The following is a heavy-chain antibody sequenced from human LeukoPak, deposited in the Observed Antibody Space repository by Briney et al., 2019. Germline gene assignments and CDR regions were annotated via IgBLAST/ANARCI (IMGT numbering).Heavy chain of an antibody. V-gene: IGHV3-23*01. Sequence: PGGSLRLSCAASGFTFSNYAMSWVRQAPGKGLEWVAGISGTGGSTHYADSVKGRFTISRDNAKNSLYLQMNSLRAEDTAVYYCARDRLKGGGDAFDIWGQGTMVTVSS. D-gene: IGHD2-15*01. J-gene: IGHJ3*02. CDR3: ARDRLKGGGDAFDI. CDR1: GFTFSNYA. CDR2: ISGTGGST.